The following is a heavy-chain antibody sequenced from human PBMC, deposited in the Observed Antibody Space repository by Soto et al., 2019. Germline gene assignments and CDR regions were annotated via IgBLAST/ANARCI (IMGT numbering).Heavy chain of an antibody. J-gene: IGHJ5*02. CDR1: GFTFSSYA. CDR2: ITGSGGIT. CDR3: AKDTRYGDYVRWFDP. Sequence: EVHLLVSGGGLVQPGGSLRLSCAASGFTFSSYAMTWVRQAPGRGLEGVSGITGSGGITYYADSVKGRFTNSRDNSKSTLYLQMHSLRAEDTAVYYCAKDTRYGDYVRWFDPWGQGTLVTVSS. D-gene: IGHD4-17*01. V-gene: IGHV3-23*01.